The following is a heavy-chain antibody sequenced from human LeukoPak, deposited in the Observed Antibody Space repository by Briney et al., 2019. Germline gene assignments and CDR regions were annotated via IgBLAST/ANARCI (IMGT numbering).Heavy chain of an antibody. V-gene: IGHV4-38-2*02. CDR2: IYHSGST. Sequence: PSETLSLTCTVSGYSISSGYYWGWIRQPPGKGLEWIGSIYHSGSTYYNPSLKSRVTISVDTSKNQFSLKLSSVTAAGTAVYYCARGRMVRPPKGPGAFDIWGQGTMVTVSS. CDR1: GYSISSGYY. D-gene: IGHD3-10*01. CDR3: ARGRMVRPPKGPGAFDI. J-gene: IGHJ3*02.